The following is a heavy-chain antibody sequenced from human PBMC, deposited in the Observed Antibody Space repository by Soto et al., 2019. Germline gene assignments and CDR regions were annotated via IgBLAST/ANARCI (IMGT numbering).Heavy chain of an antibody. Sequence: GGSLRLSCAASGFTFRNYAMSWVRQTPEKGLEWVSAINGGGVSTYYADSVKGRFTISRDDSKSIAYLQMNSLKTEDTAVYYCTKVRADYYDSSGPNYWGQGTLGTVSS. CDR1: GFTFRNYA. CDR3: TKVRADYYDSSGPNY. J-gene: IGHJ4*02. CDR2: INGGGVST. D-gene: IGHD3-22*01. V-gene: IGHV3-23*01.